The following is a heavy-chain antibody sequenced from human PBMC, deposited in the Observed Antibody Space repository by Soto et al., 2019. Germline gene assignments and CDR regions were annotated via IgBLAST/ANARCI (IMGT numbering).Heavy chain of an antibody. J-gene: IGHJ3*02. V-gene: IGHV3-23*01. CDR3: EKSLADSSRSRGTFDI. Sequence: EVQLLESGGGFVQPGGSLRLSCAASGFTFSSYAMSWVRQAPGKGLEWVSSIGSSGGSTYYADSGKGRFTISRDNSKNTLSLPMNSLRAEDTAVFYCEKSLADSSRSRGTFDIWGQGTMVTVSS. CDR1: GFTFSSYA. CDR2: IGSSGGST. D-gene: IGHD3-22*01.